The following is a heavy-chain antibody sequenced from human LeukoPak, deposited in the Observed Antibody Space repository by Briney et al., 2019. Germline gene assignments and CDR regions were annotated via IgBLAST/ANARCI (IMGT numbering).Heavy chain of an antibody. CDR2: IWYDGSNK. V-gene: IGHV3-30*02. CDR1: GFTFSSYG. CDR3: AKGHQLVLLGAEYFQH. Sequence: PGGSLRLSCAASGFTFSSYGMHWVRQAPGKGLEWVAVIWYDGSNKYYADSVKGRFTISRDNSKNTLYLQMNSLRAEDTAVYYCAKGHQLVLLGAEYFQHWGQGTLVTVSS. J-gene: IGHJ1*01. D-gene: IGHD6-13*01.